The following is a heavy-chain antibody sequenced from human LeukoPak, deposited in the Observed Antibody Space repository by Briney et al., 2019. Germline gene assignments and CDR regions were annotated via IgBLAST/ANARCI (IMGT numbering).Heavy chain of an antibody. D-gene: IGHD3-3*01. CDR2: IYYSGST. J-gene: IGHJ5*02. CDR3: ARGNFGYDFWSGYSNWFDP. Sequence: SETLSLTCTVSGGSISSYYWSWIRQPPGKGLEWIGYIYYSGSTNYNPSLKSRVTISVDTSRNQFSLKLSSVTAADTAVYYCARGNFGYDFWSGYSNWFDPWGQGTLVTVSS. CDR1: GGSISSYY. V-gene: IGHV4-59*12.